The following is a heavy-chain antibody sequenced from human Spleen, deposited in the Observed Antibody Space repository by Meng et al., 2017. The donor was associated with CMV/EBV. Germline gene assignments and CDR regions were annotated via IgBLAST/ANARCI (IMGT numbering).Heavy chain of an antibody. V-gene: IGHV3-23*01. CDR1: GFTFSNYA. Sequence: GESLKISCAASGFTFSNYAMNWVRQAPGKGLEWVSVIGVNADDTYYADSVKGRFTISRDNSKNTLQLQINSLTAEDTAVYYCAKGRSGSSTSCSNYWGQGTLVTVSS. D-gene: IGHD2-2*01. J-gene: IGHJ4*02. CDR2: IGVNADDT. CDR3: AKGRSGSSTSCSNY.